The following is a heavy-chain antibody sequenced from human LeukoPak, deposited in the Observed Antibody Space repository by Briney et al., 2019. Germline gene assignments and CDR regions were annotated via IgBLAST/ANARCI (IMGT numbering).Heavy chain of an antibody. J-gene: IGHJ4*02. D-gene: IGHD2-2*01. CDR1: GFTFSSYA. CDR3: AKDQGNGVVVDCFDY. CDR2: ISGSGGST. Sequence: PGGSLRLSCAASGFTFSSYAMSWVRQAPGKGLEWVSAISGSGGSTYYADSVKGRFTISRDNSKNTLYLQMNSLRAEDTAVYYCAKDQGNGVVVDCFDYWGQGTLVTVSS. V-gene: IGHV3-23*01.